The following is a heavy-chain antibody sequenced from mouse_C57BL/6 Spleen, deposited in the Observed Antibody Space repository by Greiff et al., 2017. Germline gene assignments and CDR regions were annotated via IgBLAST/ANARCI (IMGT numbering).Heavy chain of an antibody. J-gene: IGHJ1*03. D-gene: IGHD1-1*01. CDR2: IDPSDSET. CDR1: GYTFTSYW. CDR3: ARRLLRVGYFEV. V-gene: IGHV1-52*01. Sequence: VQLQQPGAELVRPGSSVKLSCKASGYTFTSYWMHWVKQRPIQGLEWIGNIDPSDSETHYNQKFKDKATLTVDKASSTAYMQLSSLTSEDSAVYYCARRLLRVGYFEVWGTGTTVTVSS.